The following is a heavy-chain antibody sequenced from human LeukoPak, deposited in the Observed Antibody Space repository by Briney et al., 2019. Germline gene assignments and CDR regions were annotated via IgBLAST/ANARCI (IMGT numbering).Heavy chain of an antibody. CDR1: GFTFSSYS. Sequence: GGSLRLSCAASGFTFSSYSMNWVRQAPGKGLEWVSYISSSSSTIYYADSVKGRFTIPRDNAKNSLYLQMNSLRAEDTAVYYCARDRKDTSRFDYFDYWGQGTLVTVSS. V-gene: IGHV3-48*01. CDR3: ARDRKDTSRFDYFDY. J-gene: IGHJ4*02. D-gene: IGHD3-10*01. CDR2: ISSSSSTI.